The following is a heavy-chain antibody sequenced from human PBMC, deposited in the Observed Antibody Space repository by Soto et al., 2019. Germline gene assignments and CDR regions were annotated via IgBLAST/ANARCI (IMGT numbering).Heavy chain of an antibody. CDR3: ARDSTSTYYYGSGKGNGMDV. D-gene: IGHD3-10*01. CDR2: IIPIFGTA. J-gene: IGHJ6*02. CDR1: GGTFSSYA. V-gene: IGHV1-69*13. Sequence: ASVRVSCKASGGTFSSYAISWVRQAPGRGLEWMGGIIPIFGTANYAQKFQGRVTITADESTSTAYMELSSLRSEDTAVYYCARDSTSTYYYGSGKGNGMDVWGQGTTVTVSS.